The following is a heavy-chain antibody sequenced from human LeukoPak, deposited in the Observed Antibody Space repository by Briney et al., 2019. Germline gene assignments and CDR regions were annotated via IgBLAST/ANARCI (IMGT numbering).Heavy chain of an antibody. CDR2: IYYSGST. CDR3: ASRDYTDWDRDAFDI. D-gene: IGHD4-17*01. Sequence: PLETLSLTCAVSGGSISSNSYYWGWIRQPPGKGLEWIGSIYYSGSTYYNPSLKSRVTISVDTSKNQFSLKLSSVTAADTAVYYCASRDYTDWDRDAFDIWGQGTMVTVSS. V-gene: IGHV4-39*01. J-gene: IGHJ3*02. CDR1: GGSISSNSYY.